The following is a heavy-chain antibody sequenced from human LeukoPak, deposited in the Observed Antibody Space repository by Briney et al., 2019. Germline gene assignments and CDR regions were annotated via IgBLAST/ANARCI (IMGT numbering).Heavy chain of an antibody. CDR1: GGSISSSSYY. V-gene: IGHV4-39*07. CDR2: IYYSGST. CDR3: ERDRTVVNSEGIDY. J-gene: IGHJ4*02. D-gene: IGHD4-23*01. Sequence: PSETLSLTCTVSGGSISSSSYYWGWIRQPPGKGLEWIGSIYYSGSTYYNPSLKSRVTISVDTSKNQFSLKLSSVTAADTAVYYCERDRTVVNSEGIDYWGQGTLVTVSS.